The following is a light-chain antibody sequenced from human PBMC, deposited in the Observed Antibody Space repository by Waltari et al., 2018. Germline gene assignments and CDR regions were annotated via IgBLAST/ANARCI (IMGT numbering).Light chain of an antibody. Sequence: DIVMTQSPDSLAMSLGERATITCKSSQSVFYNSNNKHYLAWYQQKVGQPPKLLIYWASSRESGVPDRFSGSVSGTDFTLTISSLQAEDEAVYYCQQYYTAPYSFGQGTKLEIK. V-gene: IGKV4-1*01. J-gene: IGKJ2*03. CDR2: WAS. CDR1: QSVFYNSNNKHY. CDR3: QQYYTAPYS.